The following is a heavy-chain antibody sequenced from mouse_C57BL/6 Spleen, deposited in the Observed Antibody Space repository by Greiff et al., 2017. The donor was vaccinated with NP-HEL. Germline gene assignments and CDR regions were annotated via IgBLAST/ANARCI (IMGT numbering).Heavy chain of an antibody. CDR3: ATRLITTVLKGAYCAMGY. D-gene: IGHD1-1*01. J-gene: IGHJ4*01. V-gene: IGHV1-69*01. CDR1: GYTFTSYW. Sequence: VQLQQPGAELVMPGASVKLSCKASGYTFTSYWMHWVKQRPGQGLEWIGEIDPSDSYTNYNQKFKGKSTLTVDKSSSTAYMQLSSLTSEDSAVYCRATRLITTVLKGAYCAMGYWGQGTSVTVSS. CDR2: IDPSDSYT.